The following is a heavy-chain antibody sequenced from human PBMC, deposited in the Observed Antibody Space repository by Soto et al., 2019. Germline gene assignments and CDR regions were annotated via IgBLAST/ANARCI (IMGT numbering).Heavy chain of an antibody. CDR3: AKDLQFSGWLSAQTFDY. D-gene: IGHD6-19*01. Sequence: EVQLLESGGGLVQPGGSLRLSCAVSGFTFSSHAMSWVRQAPGQGLECVSSITGSGDSTYYADSVKGRFTISRDKSTSTLYLQMNSLRAEDTAVYYCAKDLQFSGWLSAQTFDYWGQGTQVTVSS. CDR1: GFTFSSHA. V-gene: IGHV3-23*01. J-gene: IGHJ4*02. CDR2: ITGSGDST.